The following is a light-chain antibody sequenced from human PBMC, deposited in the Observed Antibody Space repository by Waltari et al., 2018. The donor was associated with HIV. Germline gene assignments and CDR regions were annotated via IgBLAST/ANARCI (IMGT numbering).Light chain of an antibody. CDR2: KDH. J-gene: IGLJ3*02. CDR1: ALPKQY. Sequence: STELTQPPSVSVSPGQTARITCPGHALPKQYASWYQQKSGQAPVVMIYKDHERPSGLPERFSGSSSGTTVTLTISGVQAEDEADYYCQSADSSTTYRVFGGGTHLTVL. V-gene: IGLV3-25*03. CDR3: QSADSSTTYRV.